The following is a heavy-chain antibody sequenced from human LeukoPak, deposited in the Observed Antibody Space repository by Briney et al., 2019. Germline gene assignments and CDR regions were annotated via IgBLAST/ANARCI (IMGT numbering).Heavy chain of an antibody. V-gene: IGHV3-7*01. CDR2: IKQEGSEK. D-gene: IGHD3-22*01. CDR3: AREYFYNSSGYRALRY. CDR1: EFTFSSYW. Sequence: PGGSLRLSCAASEFTFSSYWMSWLRQAPGKGLEGGANIKQEGSEKYHVDLVKGRFIISRDNAKNSLYLQTNSLRAEDTAVYYCAREYFYNSSGYRALRYWGQGTLVTVSS. J-gene: IGHJ4*02.